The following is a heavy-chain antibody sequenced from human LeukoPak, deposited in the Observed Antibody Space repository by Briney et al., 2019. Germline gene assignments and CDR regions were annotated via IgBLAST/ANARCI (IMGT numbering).Heavy chain of an antibody. D-gene: IGHD1-26*01. V-gene: IGHV3-7*01. J-gene: IGHJ4*02. CDR3: ARSIVAAPFDF. Sequence: DSVKGRFTVSRDNAKNSLYLQTNSLRADDTAVYYCARSIVAAPFDFWGQGTQVTVSS.